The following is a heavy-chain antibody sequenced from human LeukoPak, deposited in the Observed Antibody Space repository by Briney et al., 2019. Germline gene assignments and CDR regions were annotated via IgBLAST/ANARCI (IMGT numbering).Heavy chain of an antibody. J-gene: IGHJ4*02. CDR1: GGSISPYY. D-gene: IGHD2-15*01. CDR2: IYYSGST. V-gene: IGHV4-59*08. CDR3: ARQPSIFYFDY. Sequence: SETLSLTCTVSGGSISPYYWSWIRQPPGKRLEWIGYIYYSGSTNYNPSLESRVTISVDTSKTQFSLKLSSVTAADTAVYYCARQPSIFYFDYWGQGTLVTVSS.